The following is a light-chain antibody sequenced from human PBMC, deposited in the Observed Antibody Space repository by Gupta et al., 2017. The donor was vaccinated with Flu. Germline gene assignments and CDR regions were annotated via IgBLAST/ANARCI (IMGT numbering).Light chain of an antibody. V-gene: IGKV3-20*01. CDR2: GAS. CDR1: QSVSSSY. CDR3: QQYGSSPGYT. Sequence: EIGLTQSPGTLALFPGERATLSCRASQSVSSSYLAGYQQKPGQGPRLLIYGASSRATGIPDRFSGSGSGTDFTLTISRLEPEDFAVYYCQQYGSSPGYTFGQGTKLEIK. J-gene: IGKJ2*01.